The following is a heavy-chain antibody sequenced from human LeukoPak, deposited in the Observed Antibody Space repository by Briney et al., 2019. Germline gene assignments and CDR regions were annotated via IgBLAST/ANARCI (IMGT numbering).Heavy chain of an antibody. CDR1: GLTFSSYA. CDR2: TSESGGST. V-gene: IGHV3-23*01. CDR3: AKGRWGLTINNFDI. J-gene: IGHJ3*02. Sequence: GGFLRLSCEASGLTFSSYAMGWVRQAPGKGLEWVSVTSESGGSTHYAESVKGRFTIYRDNSMDTLYLQMNSLGGEDTAVYYCAKGRWGLTINNFDIWGQGRMVTVSS. D-gene: IGHD3-9*01.